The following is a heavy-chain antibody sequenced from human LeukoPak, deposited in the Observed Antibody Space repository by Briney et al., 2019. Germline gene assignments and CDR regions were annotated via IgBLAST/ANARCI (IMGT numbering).Heavy chain of an antibody. J-gene: IGHJ6*02. D-gene: IGHD2-15*01. Sequence: SQTLSLTCAISGDSVSSNSAAWNWIRQSPSRGLEWLRMTYYRSKWYNDYAVSVKSRITINPDTSKNQFSLQLNSVTPEDTAVYYCASHYCSGGSCYPRDGMDVWGQGTTVTVSS. CDR2: TYYRSKWYN. V-gene: IGHV6-1*01. CDR3: ASHYCSGGSCYPRDGMDV. CDR1: GDSVSSNSAA.